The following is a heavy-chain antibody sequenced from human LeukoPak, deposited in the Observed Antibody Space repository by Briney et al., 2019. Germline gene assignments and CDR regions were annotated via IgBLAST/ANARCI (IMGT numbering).Heavy chain of an antibody. V-gene: IGHV4-39*07. CDR2: IYYSGST. CDR3: ARDAYYYGSGSYPFDY. J-gene: IGHJ4*02. D-gene: IGHD3-10*01. CDR1: GGSISSSSYY. Sequence: SETLSLTCIVSGGSISSSSYYWGWIRQPPGKGLEWIGSIYYSGSTYYNPSLKSRVTISVDTSKNQFSLKLSSVTAADTAVYYCARDAYYYGSGSYPFDYWGQGTLVTVSS.